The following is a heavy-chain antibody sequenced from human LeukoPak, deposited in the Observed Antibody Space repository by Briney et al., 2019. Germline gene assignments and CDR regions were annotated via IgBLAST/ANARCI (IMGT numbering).Heavy chain of an antibody. V-gene: IGHV3-30-3*01. CDR3: ARKIGGAVAGNWYFDL. Sequence: RPGGSLRLSCAASGFTFSSYVMHWVRQAPGKGLEWVAVISYDGSNKYYADSVKGRFTISRDNSKNTLYLQMNSLRAEDTAVYYCARKIGGAVAGNWYFDLWGRGTLVIVSS. J-gene: IGHJ2*01. CDR1: GFTFSSYV. D-gene: IGHD6-19*01. CDR2: ISYDGSNK.